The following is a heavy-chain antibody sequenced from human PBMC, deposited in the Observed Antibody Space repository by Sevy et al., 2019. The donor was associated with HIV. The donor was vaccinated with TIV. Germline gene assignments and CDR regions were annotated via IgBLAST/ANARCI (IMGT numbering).Heavy chain of an antibody. CDR1: GYTFTSYD. CDR2: MNPNSGNT. J-gene: IGHJ6*02. D-gene: IGHD6-13*01. V-gene: IGHV1-8*01. Sequence: ASVKVSCKASGYTFTSYDINWVRQATGQGLEWMGWMNPNSGNTGYAQKFQGRVTMTRNTSISTAYMELSSLRSEDTAVYYSARGQGSSWYSYYYYYYGMDVWGQGTTVTVSS. CDR3: ARGQGSSWYSYYYYYYGMDV.